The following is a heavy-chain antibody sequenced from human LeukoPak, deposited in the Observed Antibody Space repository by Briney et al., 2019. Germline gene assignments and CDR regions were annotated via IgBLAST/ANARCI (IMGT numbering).Heavy chain of an antibody. D-gene: IGHD2-15*01. Sequence: SETLSLTCIVSGGSIMRGDYYWSWIRQPPGKGLEWIGYIYDSGSTYYNPSLKSRITISVDTSENRFSLKLSSVTATDTAVYYCARDCSGGSCYGAFDIWGQGTMVTVSS. V-gene: IGHV4-30-4*01. CDR3: ARDCSGGSCYGAFDI. J-gene: IGHJ3*02. CDR2: IYDSGST. CDR1: GGSIMRGDYY.